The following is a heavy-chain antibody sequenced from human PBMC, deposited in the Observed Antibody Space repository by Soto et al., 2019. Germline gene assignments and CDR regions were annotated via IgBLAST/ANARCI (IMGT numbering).Heavy chain of an antibody. D-gene: IGHD3-10*01. V-gene: IGHV3-74*01. CDR3: ARGASGRYYMDV. Sequence: EVQLVESGGVLVQPGGSLRLSCAASGFTVSSHWMHWVRQAPGKGLVWVSRINSDGSRINYADAVKGRLTISRDNAKNTVYLQMNSLRAEDTAVYICARGASGRYYMDVWGKGTTVTVSS. CDR2: INSDGSRI. CDR1: GFTVSSHW. J-gene: IGHJ6*03.